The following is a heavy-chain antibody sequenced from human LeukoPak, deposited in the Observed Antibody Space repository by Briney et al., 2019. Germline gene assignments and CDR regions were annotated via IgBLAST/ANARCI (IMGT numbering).Heavy chain of an antibody. J-gene: IGHJ4*02. CDR2: IYHSGST. D-gene: IGHD2-21*02. CDR1: GGSISTYY. CDR3: ARVSSPRFCGGDCYYYFDY. Sequence: SETLSLTCTVSGGSISTYYWSWIRQPPGKGLEWIGSIYHSGSTYYNPSLKSRVTISVDTSKNQFSLKLSSVTAADTAVYYCARVSSPRFCGGDCYYYFDYWGQGTLVTVSS. V-gene: IGHV4-59*08.